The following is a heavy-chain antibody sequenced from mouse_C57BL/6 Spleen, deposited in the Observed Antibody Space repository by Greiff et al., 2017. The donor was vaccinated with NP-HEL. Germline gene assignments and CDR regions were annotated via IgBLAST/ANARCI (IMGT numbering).Heavy chain of an antibody. V-gene: IGHV5-4*01. Sequence: EVHLVESGGGLVKPGGSLKLSCAASGFTFSSYAMSWVRQTPEKRLEWVATISDGGSYTYYPDNVKGRFTISRDNAKNNLYLQMSHLKSEDTAMYYCARDRGTADYWGQGTTLTVSS. CDR2: ISDGGSYT. CDR3: ARDRGTADY. J-gene: IGHJ2*01. D-gene: IGHD3-1*01. CDR1: GFTFSSYA.